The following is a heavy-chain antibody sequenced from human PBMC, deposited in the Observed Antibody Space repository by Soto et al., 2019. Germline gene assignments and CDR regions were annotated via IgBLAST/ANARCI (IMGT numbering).Heavy chain of an antibody. CDR2: IYYSGST. CDR1: GASMSSGGYY. V-gene: IGHV4-31*03. Sequence: SETLALTCTVSGASMSSGGYYWTWIRQSPGKGLEWIGYIYYSGSTYYNPSLESRVAISLDTSRSQFSLTLHSVTAADTAIYYCARDRHNNFFDPWGQGTLVTVSS. J-gene: IGHJ5*02. CDR3: ARDRHNNFFDP. D-gene: IGHD6-6*01.